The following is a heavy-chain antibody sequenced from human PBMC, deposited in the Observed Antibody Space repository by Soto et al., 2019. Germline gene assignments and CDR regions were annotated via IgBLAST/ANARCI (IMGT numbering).Heavy chain of an antibody. CDR2: IYYSGST. CDR1: GGSISSSKYY. D-gene: IGHD3-22*01. V-gene: IGHV4-39*01. CDR3: ARHGRYYDIGDLTDY. J-gene: IGHJ4*02. Sequence: SETLSLTCTVSGGSISSSKYYWGWIRQAPGKGLEWIGSIYYSGSTYYNPSLKSRVTISVDTSKNQFSLKLSSMTAADTAVYYCARHGRYYDIGDLTDYWGQGSMVTV.